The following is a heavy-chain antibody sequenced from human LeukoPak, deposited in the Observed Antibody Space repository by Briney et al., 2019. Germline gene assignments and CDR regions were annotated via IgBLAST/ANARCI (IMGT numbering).Heavy chain of an antibody. V-gene: IGHV1-69*13. CDR2: IIPIFGTA. D-gene: IGHD2-2*02. J-gene: IGHJ4*02. Sequence: SVKVSCKASGGTFSSYAISWVRQAPGQGLEWMGGIIPIFGTANYAQKFQGRVTITADESTSTAYMELSSLRSEDTAVYYCARDGPTYCSSTSCYTPYFDYWGQGTLVTVSS. CDR1: GGTFSSYA. CDR3: ARDGPTYCSSTSCYTPYFDY.